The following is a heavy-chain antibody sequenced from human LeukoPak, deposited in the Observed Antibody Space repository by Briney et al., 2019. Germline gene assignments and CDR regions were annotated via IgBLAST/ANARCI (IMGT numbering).Heavy chain of an antibody. D-gene: IGHD6-19*01. CDR1: GFTLDDYG. CDR2: INWNGGST. CDR3: ARGGSSGWWAYYFDY. J-gene: IGHJ4*02. Sequence: GGSLGLSCAASGFTLDDYGMSWVRQAPGKGLEWVSGINWNGGSTGYADSVKGRFTISRDNAKNSLYLQMNSLRAEDTALYYCARGGSSGWWAYYFDYWGQGTLVTVSS. V-gene: IGHV3-20*04.